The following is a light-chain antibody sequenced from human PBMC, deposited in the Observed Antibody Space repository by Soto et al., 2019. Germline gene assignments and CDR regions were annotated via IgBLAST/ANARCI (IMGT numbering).Light chain of an antibody. CDR1: SSDIGGHNY. CDR3: SSYATSGTPYV. V-gene: IGLV2-14*01. J-gene: IGLJ1*01. Sequence: QSALTQPASVSGSPGQSITISCTGSSSDIGGHNYVSWYQQHPGKAPKLMIFDVSSRPSGVSNRFSGSKSGNTASLTISGLQAKDEADYYCSSYATSGTPYVFATGTKVTVL. CDR2: DVS.